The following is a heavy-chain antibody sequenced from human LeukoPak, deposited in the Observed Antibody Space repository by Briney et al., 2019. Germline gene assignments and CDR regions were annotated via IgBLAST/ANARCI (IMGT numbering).Heavy chain of an antibody. CDR2: ISGSGGST. D-gene: IGHD5-18*01. CDR1: GFTFSSSW. J-gene: IGHJ4*02. Sequence: GGSLRLSCAASGFTFSSSWMSWVRQAPGKGLEWVSAISGSGGSTYYADSVKGRFTISRDNSKNTLYLQMNSLRAEDTAVYYCAKDGPLVDTAMVPNFDYWGQGTLVTVSS. CDR3: AKDGPLVDTAMVPNFDY. V-gene: IGHV3-23*01.